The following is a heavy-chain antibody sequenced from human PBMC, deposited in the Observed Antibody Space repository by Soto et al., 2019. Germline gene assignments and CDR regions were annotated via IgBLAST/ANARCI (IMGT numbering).Heavy chain of an antibody. J-gene: IGHJ6*02. D-gene: IGHD3-10*01. CDR3: ARVRFGEWGYAMDV. CDR2: ISSSGSSI. V-gene: IGHV3-11*01. CDR1: GLTFSDCY. Sequence: QVPLVESGGGLVKPGGSLRLSCAASGLTFSDCYMNWIRQVPGKGLEWVSYISSSGSSINYAGSVKGRFTISRDNAKNSLYLQMNSLRAEDTAMYYCARVRFGEWGYAMDVWGQGTTVTVSS.